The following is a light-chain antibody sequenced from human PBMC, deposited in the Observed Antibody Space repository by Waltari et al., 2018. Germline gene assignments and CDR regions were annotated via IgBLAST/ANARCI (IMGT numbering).Light chain of an antibody. J-gene: IGLJ3*02. CDR2: DTN. CDR1: TGAVTSGHY. CDR3: MLYYSGSWV. Sequence: QAVVTQEPSLTVPPGGTVTLTCGSSTGAVTSGHYPYWFQQEPGQAPRTLIYDTNNKHSWTPARFSGCRLGGKAALTLSGAQPEEEADYYCMLYYSGSWVFGGGTKLTVL. V-gene: IGLV7-46*01.